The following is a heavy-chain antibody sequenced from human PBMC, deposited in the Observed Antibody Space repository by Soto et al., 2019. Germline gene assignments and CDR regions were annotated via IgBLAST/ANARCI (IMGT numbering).Heavy chain of an antibody. V-gene: IGHV3-11*01. J-gene: IGHJ6*02. CDR1: GFTFRDYY. CDR2: ISSSGSTI. CDR3: ARLVTATRNYYYGMDV. D-gene: IGHD1-20*01. Sequence: LRLSCAASGFTFRDYYMTWIRQAPGKGLEWLSYISSSGSTIYYADSVKGRFTISRDNAKNSLFLQMNSLRAEDTAVYYCARLVTATRNYYYGMDVWGQGTTVTVSS.